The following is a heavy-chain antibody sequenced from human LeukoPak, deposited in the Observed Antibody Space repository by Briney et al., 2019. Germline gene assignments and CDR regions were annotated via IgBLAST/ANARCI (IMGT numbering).Heavy chain of an antibody. CDR3: ARNMGVRDYYGPGSYLY. Sequence: ASVKVSCKASGYTFTSYDINWVRQATGQGLEWMGWMNPNSGNTGYAQKFQGRVTMTRNTSISTAYMELSSLRSEDTAVYYCARNMGVRDYYGPGSYLYWGQGTLVTVSS. CDR1: GYTFTSYD. D-gene: IGHD3-10*01. CDR2: MNPNSGNT. V-gene: IGHV1-8*01. J-gene: IGHJ4*02.